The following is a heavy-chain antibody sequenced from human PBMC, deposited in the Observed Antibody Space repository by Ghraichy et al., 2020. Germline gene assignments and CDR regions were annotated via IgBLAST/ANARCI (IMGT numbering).Heavy chain of an antibody. Sequence: SETLSLTCAVSGGSIISNNWWSWVRLTPGMGLEWIGEIYHTGSTNFNPSLKSRVTISVDKSKDQFSLNLYSVTAADSAVYFCAREPITSRVFDKWGQGTLVTVSS. V-gene: IGHV4-4*02. CDR2: IYHTGST. CDR3: AREPITSRVFDK. J-gene: IGHJ4*02. CDR1: GGSIISNNW. D-gene: IGHD1-14*01.